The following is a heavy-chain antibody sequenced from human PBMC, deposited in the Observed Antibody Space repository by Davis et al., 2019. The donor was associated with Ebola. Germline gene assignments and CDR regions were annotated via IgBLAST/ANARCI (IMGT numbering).Heavy chain of an antibody. V-gene: IGHV4-34*01. Sequence: MPSETLSLTCAVYGGSFSGYYWSWIRQPPGKGLEWIGEINHSGSTNYNPSLKSRVTISVDTSKNQFSLKLSSVTAADTAVYYCARGVNPLRFLEWFARGNWFDPWGQGTLVTVSS. J-gene: IGHJ5*02. CDR2: INHSGST. CDR3: ARGVNPLRFLEWFARGNWFDP. CDR1: GGSFSGYY. D-gene: IGHD3-3*01.